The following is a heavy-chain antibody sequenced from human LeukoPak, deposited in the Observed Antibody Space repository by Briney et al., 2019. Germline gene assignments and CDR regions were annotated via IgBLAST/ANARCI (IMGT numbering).Heavy chain of an antibody. CDR2: ISHEGGNT. V-gene: IGHV3-30-3*01. J-gene: IGHJ3*01. D-gene: IGHD2-21*02. Sequence: GGSLRLSCAASGFIFSNFAMHWVRQAPGKGLEWLAVISHEGGNTNYADSVKGRFTVSRDNSKNTLFLQMNTLKFQDTSLYCCARDWDPLPTAIGSAAFDLWGQGTLVTVSS. CDR1: GFIFSNFA. CDR3: ARDWDPLPTAIGSAAFDL.